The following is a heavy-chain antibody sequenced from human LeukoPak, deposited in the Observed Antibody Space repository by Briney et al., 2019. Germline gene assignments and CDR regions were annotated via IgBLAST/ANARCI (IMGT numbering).Heavy chain of an antibody. CDR3: ARDDWELAAHDAFDI. J-gene: IGHJ3*02. V-gene: IGHV3-30*02. CDR1: GFTFSSYG. D-gene: IGHD1-26*01. CDR2: IRYDGSNK. Sequence: PGGSLRLSCAASGFTFSSYGMHWVRQAPGKGLEWVAFIRYDGSNKYYADSVKGRFTISRDNAKNSLYLQMNSLRAEDTAVYYCARDDWELAAHDAFDIWGQGTMVTVSS.